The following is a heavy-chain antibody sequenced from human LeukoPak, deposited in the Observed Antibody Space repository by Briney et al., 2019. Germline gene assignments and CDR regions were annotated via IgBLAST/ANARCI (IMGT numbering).Heavy chain of an antibody. Sequence: ASVKVSCKASGYTFSVYFVHWVRQAPGQGLEWMGWINPKSGVTKYAQKFQGRVTMVRDTATSTVYMDLSSLTSDDTAVYFCARGWGSLYYFDFWGQGTLVTVSS. CDR3: ARGWGSLYYFDF. CDR1: GYTFSVYF. V-gene: IGHV1-2*02. D-gene: IGHD3-16*01. J-gene: IGHJ4*02. CDR2: INPKSGVT.